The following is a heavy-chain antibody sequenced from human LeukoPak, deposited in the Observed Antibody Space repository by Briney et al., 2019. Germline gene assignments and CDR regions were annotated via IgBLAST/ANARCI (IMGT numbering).Heavy chain of an antibody. J-gene: IGHJ5*02. D-gene: IGHD2-2*01. CDR2: IRYDGSNK. CDR1: GVTFSSYG. V-gene: IGHV3-30*02. Sequence: PGGSLRLSCAASGVTFSSYGMHWVRQAPGKGLEWVAFIRYDGSNKYYADSVKGRFTISRDNSKNTLYLQMNSLRAEDTAVYYCAKDLRRYDIVVVPGNWFDPWGQGTLVTVSS. CDR3: AKDLRRYDIVVVPGNWFDP.